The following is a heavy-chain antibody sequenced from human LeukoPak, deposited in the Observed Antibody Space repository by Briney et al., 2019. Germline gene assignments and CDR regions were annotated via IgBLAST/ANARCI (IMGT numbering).Heavy chain of an antibody. CDR3: ARRGCSGGICPFDY. J-gene: IGHJ4*02. V-gene: IGHV4-4*02. Sequence: PSETLSLTCAVSGGSISSSNWWSWDRQPPGKGLEWIGEVYHSGGTNYNPSLKSRVTISVDKSKNQFSLNLSSVTAADTAVYHCARRGCSGGICPFDYWGQGTLVTVSS. D-gene: IGHD2-15*01. CDR1: GGSISSSNW. CDR2: VYHSGGT.